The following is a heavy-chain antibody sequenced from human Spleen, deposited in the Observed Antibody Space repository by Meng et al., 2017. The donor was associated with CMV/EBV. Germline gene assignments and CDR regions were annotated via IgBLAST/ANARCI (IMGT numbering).Heavy chain of an antibody. CDR1: GYTFTGYY. Sequence: ASVKVSCKASGYTFTGYYMHWVRQAPGQGLEWMGWINPNSGGTNYAQKFQGRVTMTRDTSISTAYMDLSRLRSDDTAVYYCARICSSTSCYENDAFDIWGQGTMVTVSS. CDR2: INPNSGGT. CDR3: ARICSSTSCYENDAFDI. D-gene: IGHD2-2*01. V-gene: IGHV1-2*02. J-gene: IGHJ3*02.